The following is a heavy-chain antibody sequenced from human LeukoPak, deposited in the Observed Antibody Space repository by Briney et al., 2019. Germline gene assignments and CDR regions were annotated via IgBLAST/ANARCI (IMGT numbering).Heavy chain of an antibody. D-gene: IGHD1-7*01. CDR2: ISGSGGST. J-gene: IGHJ3*02. V-gene: IGHV3-23*01. CDR1: GFTFSSYA. CDR3: ARGVRGNGNYWAGSFGAFDI. Sequence: GGSLRLSCAASGFTFSSYAMSWVRQAPGKGLEWVSTISGSGGSTYYADSVKGRFTISRDNTQNSLSLQMNSLRAEDTAVYYCARGVRGNGNYWAGSFGAFDIWGQGTMVTVSP.